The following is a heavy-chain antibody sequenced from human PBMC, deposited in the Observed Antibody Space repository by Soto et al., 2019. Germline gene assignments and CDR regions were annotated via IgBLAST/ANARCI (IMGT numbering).Heavy chain of an antibody. CDR2: ISAGGGNT. Sequence: PGGSLRLSCAASGFTFSSYAMSWVRQDPGKGLEWVSAISAGGGNTYYRDSVKGRFTISRDNSKNTLYLQMNSLRAEDTAVYFCAQTTPSIHWFDPWGQGTLVTVSS. D-gene: IGHD1-1*01. J-gene: IGHJ5*02. CDR1: GFTFSSYA. CDR3: AQTTPSIHWFDP. V-gene: IGHV3-23*01.